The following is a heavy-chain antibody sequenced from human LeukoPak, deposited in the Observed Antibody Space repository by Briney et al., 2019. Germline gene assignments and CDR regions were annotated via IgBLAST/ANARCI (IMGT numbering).Heavy chain of an antibody. J-gene: IGHJ4*02. CDR2: IYQSGST. CDR3: ARDRVAGTLDY. Sequence: WMGWVRQAPGKGLEWIGEIYQSGSTNYNPSLKSRLTISVDKSKNQFSLKLSSVTAADTAVYYCARDRVAGTLDYWGQGTLVTVSS. D-gene: IGHD6-19*01. V-gene: IGHV4-4*02. CDR1: W.